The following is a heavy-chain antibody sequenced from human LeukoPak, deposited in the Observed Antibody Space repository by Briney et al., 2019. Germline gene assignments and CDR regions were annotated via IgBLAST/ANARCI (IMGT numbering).Heavy chain of an antibody. J-gene: IGHJ4*02. V-gene: IGHV3-23*01. CDR3: AKAWAAAGTFAS. D-gene: IGHD6-13*01. CDR2: IIGSGGDT. CDR1: GFTFSSYA. Sequence: GGSLRLSCAASGFTFSSYAMSWVRQAPGRGLEWVSTIIGSGGDTYYADSVKGRFTISRDTSKNTLYLQMKSLRAEDTAVYYCAKAWAAAGTFASWGQGTLVTVSS.